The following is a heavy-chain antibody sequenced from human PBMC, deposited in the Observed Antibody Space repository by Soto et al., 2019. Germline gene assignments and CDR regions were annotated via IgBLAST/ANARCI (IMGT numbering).Heavy chain of an antibody. CDR2: IYYSGST. V-gene: IGHV4-59*01. J-gene: IGHJ4*02. CDR3: AREGSY. Sequence: QVQLQESGPGLVKPSETLSLTCTVSGGSISSYYWSWIRQPPGKGLEWIGYIYYSGSTNYNPSLKSRVTISVDTSKNQFSLKLSSVTAADTAVYYCAREGSYWGQGTLVTVSS. D-gene: IGHD6-19*01. CDR1: GGSISSYY.